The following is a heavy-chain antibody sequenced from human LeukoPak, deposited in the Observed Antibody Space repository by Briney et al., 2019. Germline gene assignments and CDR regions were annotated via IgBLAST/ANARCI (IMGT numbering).Heavy chain of an antibody. J-gene: IGHJ4*02. CDR3: ATHSGRYFFY. Sequence: ASVKVSCKASGYRFTGHYMHWVRQAPGQGLEWMGWINPNSGGTNYAQKFQGRVTMTEDKSTDTAYMELSSLRSEDTAMYYCATHSGRYFFYWGQGTLVTVSS. CDR2: INPNSGGT. CDR1: GYRFTGHY. V-gene: IGHV1-2*02. D-gene: IGHD1-26*01.